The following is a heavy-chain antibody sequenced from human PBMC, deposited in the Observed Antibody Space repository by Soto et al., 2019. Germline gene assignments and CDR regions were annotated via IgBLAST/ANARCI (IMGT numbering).Heavy chain of an antibody. Sequence: GGSLRLSCAASGFTFSNYWMSWVRQAPGKGPEWVANTREDGSEKDYVDSVKGRFTISRDNAKNSLYLQMNSLRAEDTAVYYCVRNSNWGQGTLVSGSS. CDR2: TREDGSEK. J-gene: IGHJ4*02. V-gene: IGHV3-7*01. D-gene: IGHD4-4*01. CDR1: GFTFSNYW. CDR3: VRNSN.